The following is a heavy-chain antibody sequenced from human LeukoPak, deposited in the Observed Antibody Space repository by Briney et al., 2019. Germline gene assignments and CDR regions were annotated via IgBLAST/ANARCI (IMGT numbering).Heavy chain of an antibody. Sequence: SETLSLTCTVSGGSISSYYWSWIRQPPGKGLEWIGYIYYSGSTNYNPSLKSRVTISVDTSKNQFSLKLSSVTAADTAVYYCASLFGYSYGFGLGEDYWGQGTLVTVSS. CDR1: GGSISSYY. CDR2: IYYSGST. CDR3: ASLFGYSYGFGLGEDY. J-gene: IGHJ4*02. V-gene: IGHV4-59*01. D-gene: IGHD5-18*01.